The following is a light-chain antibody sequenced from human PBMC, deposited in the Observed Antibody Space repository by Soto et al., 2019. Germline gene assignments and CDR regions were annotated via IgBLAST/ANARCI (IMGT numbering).Light chain of an antibody. J-gene: IGLJ2*01. Sequence: QSALTQPASVSGSHGQSITISCTGTSSDVGGYNYVSWYQQHPGKAPKLMIYDVSNRPSGVPNRFSGSKSGNTASLTISGLQAEDEADYYCSSYTSSSTLVVFGGGTQLTVL. V-gene: IGLV2-14*01. CDR2: DVS. CDR3: SSYTSSSTLVV. CDR1: SSDVGGYNY.